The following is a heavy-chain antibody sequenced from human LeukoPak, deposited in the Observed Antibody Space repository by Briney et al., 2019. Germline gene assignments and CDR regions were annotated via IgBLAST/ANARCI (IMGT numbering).Heavy chain of an antibody. V-gene: IGHV5-51*01. J-gene: IGHJ4*02. CDR2: IYPGYSDT. Sequence: GESLKISCKASGYTFINYWIAWVRQMPEKGLELMGLIYPGYSDTRYSPSFQGHVTISADKSINTAYLQWNSLEASDTPTYYCARQANHCSGNSCSALYFDSWGQGTLVTVSS. CDR1: GYTFINYW. D-gene: IGHD2-15*01. CDR3: ARQANHCSGNSCSALYFDS.